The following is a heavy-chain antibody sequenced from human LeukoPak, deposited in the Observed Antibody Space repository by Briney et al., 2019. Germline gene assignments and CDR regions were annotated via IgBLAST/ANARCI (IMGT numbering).Heavy chain of an antibody. V-gene: IGHV3-48*03. D-gene: IGHD3-10*02. J-gene: IGHJ6*04. CDR1: GYTFSSYE. CDR3: AELGITMIGGV. Sequence: GGSLRLFCAASGYTFSSYEMNWVRQAPGKGLEWVSYSSSSGSTIYYADSVKGRFTISRDNAKNSLYLQMNSLRAEDTAVYYCAELGITMIGGVWGKGTTVTISS. CDR2: SSSSGSTI.